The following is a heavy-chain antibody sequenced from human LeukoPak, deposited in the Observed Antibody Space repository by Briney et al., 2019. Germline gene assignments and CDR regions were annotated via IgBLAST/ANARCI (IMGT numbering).Heavy chain of an antibody. CDR3: ARNYGDYVSYFDY. Sequence: PSETLSLTCTVSGGSISSGFYYWAWIRQPPGKGLEWIGYIYYSGSTNYNPSLKSRVTMSVDTSKNQFSLKLSSVTALDTAVYYCARNYGDYVSYFDYWGQGTLVTVSS. D-gene: IGHD4-17*01. V-gene: IGHV4-39*07. J-gene: IGHJ4*02. CDR1: GGSISSGFYY. CDR2: IYYSGST.